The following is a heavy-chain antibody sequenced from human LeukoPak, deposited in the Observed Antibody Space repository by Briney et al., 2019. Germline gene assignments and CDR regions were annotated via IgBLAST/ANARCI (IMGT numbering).Heavy chain of an antibody. Sequence: SETLSLTCTVSGGSINNYYWNWIRQVPGKGLEWIGYIYYSGSTNYNPSLKSRVTISVDTSKNQFSLKLSSVTAADTAVYYCARGLPFFTRDYYTYYFDYWGQGTLVTVSS. D-gene: IGHD3-3*01. CDR3: ARGLPFFTRDYYTYYFDY. CDR2: IYYSGST. V-gene: IGHV4-59*01. CDR1: GGSINNYY. J-gene: IGHJ4*02.